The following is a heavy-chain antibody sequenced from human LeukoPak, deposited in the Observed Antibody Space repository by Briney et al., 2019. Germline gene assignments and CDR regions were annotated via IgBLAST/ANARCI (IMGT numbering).Heavy chain of an antibody. CDR1: GFIFSSYS. D-gene: IGHD2-21*02. Sequence: GGSLRLSCAASGFIFSSYSMNWVRPAPGKGLEWVSSISSSSIYIYYAHSVKGRFTISRDTANNSLDLQMNSLRAEDTAVYYGARDGSRGNLVTAPDYWGQGTLVTVSS. CDR2: ISSSSIYI. J-gene: IGHJ4*02. V-gene: IGHV3-21*01. CDR3: ARDGSRGNLVTAPDY.